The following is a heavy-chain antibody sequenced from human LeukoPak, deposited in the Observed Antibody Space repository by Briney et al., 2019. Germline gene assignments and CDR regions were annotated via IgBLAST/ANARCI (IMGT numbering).Heavy chain of an antibody. J-gene: IGHJ5*02. D-gene: IGHD6-19*01. CDR2: IYYSGYT. V-gene: IGHV4-59*01. CDR1: GGSINSYY. Sequence: SETLSLTCTVSGGSINSYYWSWIRQPPGKGLEWIGYIYYSGYTNYNPSLKSQVTISVDTPKNQFSLKLSSVTAADTAVYYCASSKANGDSSGWYAWFDPWGQGTLVTVSS. CDR3: ASSKANGDSSGWYAWFDP.